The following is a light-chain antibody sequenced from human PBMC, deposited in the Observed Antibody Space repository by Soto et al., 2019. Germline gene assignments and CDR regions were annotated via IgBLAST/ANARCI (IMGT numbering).Light chain of an antibody. CDR2: EVN. Sequence: QAVVTQPASVSGSPGQSITISCTGTSSDIGAFDYVSWYQHHPGKAPKLIIYEVNNRPSGISYRFSGSKSGNTASLTISGLQAEDEGDYYCGSYTSSSTVFGGGTKLTVL. CDR3: GSYTSSSTV. J-gene: IGLJ2*01. V-gene: IGLV2-14*01. CDR1: SSDIGAFDY.